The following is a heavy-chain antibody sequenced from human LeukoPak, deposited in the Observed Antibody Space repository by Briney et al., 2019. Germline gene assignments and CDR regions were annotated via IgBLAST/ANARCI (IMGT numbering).Heavy chain of an antibody. CDR2: IHGDGFTT. J-gene: IGHJ3*01. D-gene: IGHD2-15*01. CDR3: VRIADDGFDV. V-gene: IGHV3-74*01. Sequence: PGGSLRLSCAATGFTFSSFWLHWVRQAPGKGLVWVSRIHGDGFTTSFADSVKGRFTISRDNAKNTLYLQLNSLRADDTAVYFCVRIADDGFDVWGQGTMVTVSS. CDR1: GFTFSSFW.